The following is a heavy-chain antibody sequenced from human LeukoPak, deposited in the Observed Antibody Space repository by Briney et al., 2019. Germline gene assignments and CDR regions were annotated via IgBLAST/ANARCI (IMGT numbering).Heavy chain of an antibody. J-gene: IGHJ6*03. D-gene: IGHD2-2*01. CDR3: AKLGDQEIYNYYVGV. CDR1: GFNFNRYA. Sequence: PGGSLRLSCAASGFNFNRYAMSWVRQAPGKGLEWVSGIIDNGDTTYHANSVKGRFTISRDNSKNTLYLQMHSLRAEDTAVYYCAKLGDQEIYNYYVGVWGKGTTVAVSS. CDR2: IIDNGDTT. V-gene: IGHV3-23*01.